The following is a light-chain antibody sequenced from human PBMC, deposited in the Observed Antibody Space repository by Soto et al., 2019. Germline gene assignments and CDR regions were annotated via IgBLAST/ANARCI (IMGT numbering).Light chain of an antibody. Sequence: DIVMTQSPDSLSVSLGERATINCKSSQTVLYSSNNKNHLAWYQQRPGQPPKLLFSWESTRESGVPDRFSASGSGKDFTLSIGSLQAGDVAVYYCQQYYSTPRTFGQGTKVEIK. CDR1: QTVLYSSNNKNH. V-gene: IGKV4-1*01. J-gene: IGKJ1*01. CDR2: WES. CDR3: QQYYSTPRT.